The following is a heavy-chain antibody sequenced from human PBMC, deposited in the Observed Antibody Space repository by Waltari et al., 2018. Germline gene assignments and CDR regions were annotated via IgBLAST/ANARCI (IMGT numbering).Heavy chain of an antibody. CDR2: IRYDGSNK. V-gene: IGHV3-30*02. J-gene: IGHJ4*02. CDR3: AKFGSGLPGY. CDR1: GFTFSSYG. D-gene: IGHD2-15*01. Sequence: QVQLVESGGGVVQPGGSLRLSCAASGFTFSSYGMHWVRQAPGKGLEWVAFIRYDGSNKYYADSVKGRFTISRDNSKNTLYLQMNSLRAEDTAVYYCAKFGSGLPGYWGQGTLVTVSS.